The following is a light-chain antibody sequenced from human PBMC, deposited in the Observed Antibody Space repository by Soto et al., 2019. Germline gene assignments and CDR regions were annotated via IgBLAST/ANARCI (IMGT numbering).Light chain of an antibody. CDR3: QQYGGSTLT. CDR2: AAS. J-gene: IGKJ4*01. V-gene: IGKV1-27*01. Sequence: DIQMTQSPSSLSASVGDRVTITCRASQGISNYLAWYQQKPGKVPKLLIYAASTLQSGVPSRFSGSGSGTDFTLTIRLEPEDFAVYYCQQYGGSTLTFGGGTKVDIK. CDR1: QGISNY.